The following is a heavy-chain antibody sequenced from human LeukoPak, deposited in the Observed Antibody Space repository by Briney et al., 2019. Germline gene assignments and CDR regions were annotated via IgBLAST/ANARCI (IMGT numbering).Heavy chain of an antibody. CDR3: ARLSPRYYGMDV. V-gene: IGHV4-59*08. CDR1: GGSISSHY. J-gene: IGHJ6*02. D-gene: IGHD3-16*02. Sequence: SETLSLTCSVSGGSISSHYWTWIRQPPGKGLEYIGYIYYTGSTNYNPSLKSRVTISVDTSKNQFSLKPSSVTAADTAVYYCARLSPRYYGMDVWGQGTTVTVSS. CDR2: IYYTGST.